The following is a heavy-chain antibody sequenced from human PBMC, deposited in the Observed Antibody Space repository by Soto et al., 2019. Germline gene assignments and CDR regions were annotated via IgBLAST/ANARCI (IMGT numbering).Heavy chain of an antibody. V-gene: IGHV3-30*18. Sequence: QVQLVESGGGVVQPGRSLRLSCVASGFTFSSYGMHWVRQAPGKGLEWVAVLSFDGDNVHYADSVKGRFTISRDNPKNTLYLEMNSLRVEDTAVYYCANVASVPGYWGQGTLVTVSS. J-gene: IGHJ4*02. CDR1: GFTFSSYG. CDR2: LSFDGDNV. CDR3: ANVASVPGY.